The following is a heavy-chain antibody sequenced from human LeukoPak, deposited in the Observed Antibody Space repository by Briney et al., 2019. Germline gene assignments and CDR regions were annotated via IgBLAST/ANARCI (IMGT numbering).Heavy chain of an antibody. D-gene: IGHD2-8*02. V-gene: IGHV3-21*04. CDR3: ARGDRSTGWIY. Sequence: GGSLRLSCAASGFTFSSYSMNWVRQAPGKGLEWVSSISSSSSYIYYADSVKGRFTISRDNAKNTLYLQMNSLRAEDTAVYFCARGDRSTGWIYWGQGTLVTVSS. CDR1: GFTFSSYS. CDR2: ISSSSSYI. J-gene: IGHJ4*02.